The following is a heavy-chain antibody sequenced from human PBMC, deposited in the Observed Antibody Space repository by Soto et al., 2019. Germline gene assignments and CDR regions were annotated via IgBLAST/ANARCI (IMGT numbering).Heavy chain of an antibody. D-gene: IGHD6-13*01. CDR2: ISAGGNLI. CDR1: GFIFSNHA. J-gene: IGHJ4*02. V-gene: IGHV3-23*01. CDR3: AKRQGIGAAAKNFDF. Sequence: GSLRLSCAAXGFIFSNHAMSWVRQVPGKGLEWVSGISAGGNLIYYADSVRGRFTMSRDNSKNMLYLQMNSLRAEDTAVYFCAKRQGIGAAAKNFDFWGQGARVTVSS.